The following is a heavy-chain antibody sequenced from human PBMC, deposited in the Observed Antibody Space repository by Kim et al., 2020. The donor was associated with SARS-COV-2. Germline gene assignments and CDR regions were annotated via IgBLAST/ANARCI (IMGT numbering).Heavy chain of an antibody. D-gene: IGHD3-22*01. CDR1: GGSISSGGYY. V-gene: IGHV4-31*03. J-gene: IGHJ3*02. Sequence: SETLSLTCTVSGGSISSGGYYWSWIRQHPGKGLEWIGYIYYSGSTYYNPSLKSRVTISVDTSKNQFSLKLSSVTAADTAVYYCARTRDYYDSSGYYYGAFDIWGQGTMVTVSS. CDR3: ARTRDYYDSSGYYYGAFDI. CDR2: IYYSGST.